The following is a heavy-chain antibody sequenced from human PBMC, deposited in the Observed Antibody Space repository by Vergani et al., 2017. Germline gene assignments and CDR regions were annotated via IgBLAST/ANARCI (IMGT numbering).Heavy chain of an antibody. CDR3: AXQYFVSGNYLFDY. Sequence: EVQLLESGGGLVQPGGSLRLTCAASEFTFSNYAMNWVRQAPGKGLEWVSGISGSGVSAYYTDSVKGRFTISRDNSKNMLFLQMNNLRTEDTAIYYCAXQYFVSGNYLFDYWCQGTLVTVSS. CDR1: EFTFSNYA. CDR2: ISGSGVSA. J-gene: IGHJ4*02. V-gene: IGHV3-23*01. D-gene: IGHD3-10*01.